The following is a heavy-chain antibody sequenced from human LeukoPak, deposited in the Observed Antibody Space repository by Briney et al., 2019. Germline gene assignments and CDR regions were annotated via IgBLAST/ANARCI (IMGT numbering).Heavy chain of an antibody. D-gene: IGHD5-24*01. Sequence: GGSLRLSCAASAFTFSSYEMNWVRQAPGKGLEWVSYIDSRGSTIYYADSVKGRFTISRDNAKNSLYLQMNSLGAEDTAVYYCARERMATIFLNAFDIWGQGTMVTVSS. CDR3: ARERMATIFLNAFDI. CDR1: AFTFSSYE. V-gene: IGHV3-48*03. CDR2: IDSRGSTI. J-gene: IGHJ3*02.